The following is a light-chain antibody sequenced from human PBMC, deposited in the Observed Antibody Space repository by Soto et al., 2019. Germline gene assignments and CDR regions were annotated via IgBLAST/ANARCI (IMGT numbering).Light chain of an antibody. Sequence: SYELTQPPSVSVAPGKTARITCGGNNIGSKSVHWYQQKPGQAPVLVIYYDSDRPSGIPERFSGSNSGTTATLTISRVEAGDEADYYCQVWDSSSDWDVVFGGGTKLTVL. CDR2: YDS. CDR3: QVWDSSSDWDVV. J-gene: IGLJ2*01. CDR1: NIGSKS. V-gene: IGLV3-21*04.